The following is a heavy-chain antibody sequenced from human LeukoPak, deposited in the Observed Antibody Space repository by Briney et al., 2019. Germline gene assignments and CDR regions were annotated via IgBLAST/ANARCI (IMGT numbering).Heavy chain of an antibody. CDR1: GGSISSYY. J-gene: IGHJ1*01. CDR2: IYYSGST. V-gene: IGHV4-59*08. Sequence: SETLSLTCTVSGGSISSYYWSWIRQPPGKGLEWIGYIYYSGSTNYNPSLKSRVTISVDTSKNQFSLKLSSVTAADTAVYYCAREAGSTAVQHWGQGTLVTVSS. D-gene: IGHD2-2*01. CDR3: AREAGSTAVQH.